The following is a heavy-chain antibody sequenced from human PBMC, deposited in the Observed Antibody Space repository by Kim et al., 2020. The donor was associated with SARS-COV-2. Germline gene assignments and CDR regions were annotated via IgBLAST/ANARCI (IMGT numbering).Heavy chain of an antibody. J-gene: IGHJ3*02. CDR1: GGSISSYY. V-gene: IGHV4-59*01. CDR2: IYYSGST. Sequence: SETLSLTCTVSGGSISSYYWSWIRQPPGRGLEWIGYIYYSGSTNYNPSLKSRVTMSVDTSKNQFSLKLSSVTAADTAVYYCARGKYSGWYFDAFDIWGQGTMVTVSS. D-gene: IGHD6-19*01. CDR3: ARGKYSGWYFDAFDI.